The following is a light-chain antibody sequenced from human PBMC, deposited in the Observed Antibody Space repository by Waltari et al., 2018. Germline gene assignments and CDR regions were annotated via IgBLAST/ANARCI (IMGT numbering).Light chain of an antibody. CDR1: QSVSSK. Sequence: EIVMTQSPATLSVSPGERATLSCRASQSVSSKLAWYQQKPGQAPRLLIYGASTRATGIPARFSGSGSGPEFTFTISSLQYEDFAVYYCQQYNNWPPWWTFGQGTKVEIK. CDR3: QQYNNWPPWWT. V-gene: IGKV3-15*01. J-gene: IGKJ1*01. CDR2: GAS.